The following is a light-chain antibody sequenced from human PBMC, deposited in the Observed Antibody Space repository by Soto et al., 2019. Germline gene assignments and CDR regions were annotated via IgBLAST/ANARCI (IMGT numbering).Light chain of an antibody. V-gene: IGLV2-14*03. Sequence: SVLTQPASVYGCSGHSITISYPGTSSDVGGYNYVSWYQHHPGKAPKLMIYDVSNRPSGVSNRFSVSKSGTTASLTISGLQPEDEADYYCSSYTTSNTRQIVFGTGTKVTVL. CDR1: SSDVGGYNY. J-gene: IGLJ1*01. CDR2: DVS. CDR3: SSYTTSNTRQIV.